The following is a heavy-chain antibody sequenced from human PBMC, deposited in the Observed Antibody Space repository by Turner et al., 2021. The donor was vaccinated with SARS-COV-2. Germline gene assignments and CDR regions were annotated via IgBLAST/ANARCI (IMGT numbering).Heavy chain of an antibody. J-gene: IGHJ2*01. CDR1: GGSISSSSYY. V-gene: IGHV4-39*01. Sequence: QLQLQESGPGLVKPSETLSLTRTVSGGSISSSSYYWGWRRQPPGKGLEWIGSMYYSGSTYYNTSLKSRVTISVDTSKNQFSLKLSSVTAADTAVYYCARRSSRLGNWYFDLWGRGTLVTVSS. CDR3: ARRSSRLGNWYFDL. CDR2: MYYSGST. D-gene: IGHD2-15*01.